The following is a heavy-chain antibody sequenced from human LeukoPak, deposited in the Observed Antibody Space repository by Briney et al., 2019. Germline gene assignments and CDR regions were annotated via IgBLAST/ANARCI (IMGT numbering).Heavy chain of an antibody. Sequence: SETLSLACTVSGGSISSSSYYWGWIRQPPGKGLEWIGSIYYSGSTYYNPSLKSRVTISVDTSKNQFSLKLSSVTAADTAVYYCARASGVVGINPYAFDIWGQGTMVTVSS. J-gene: IGHJ3*02. CDR2: IYYSGST. V-gene: IGHV4-39*07. D-gene: IGHD6-19*01. CDR1: GGSISSSSYY. CDR3: ARASGVVGINPYAFDI.